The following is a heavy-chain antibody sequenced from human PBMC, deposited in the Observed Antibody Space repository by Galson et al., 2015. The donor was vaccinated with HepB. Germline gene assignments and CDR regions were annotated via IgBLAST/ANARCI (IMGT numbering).Heavy chain of an antibody. Sequence: SLRLSCAASGFTFSSYWMSWVRQAPGKGLEWVANIKQDGTEKYYVDSVKGRFTISRDNAENSLYLQMNSLRAEDTAMFYCARVGIGDYVDYWGQGTLVTVSS. CDR2: IKQDGTEK. D-gene: IGHD1-14*01. V-gene: IGHV3-7*01. CDR1: GFTFSSYW. J-gene: IGHJ4*02. CDR3: ARVGIGDYVDY.